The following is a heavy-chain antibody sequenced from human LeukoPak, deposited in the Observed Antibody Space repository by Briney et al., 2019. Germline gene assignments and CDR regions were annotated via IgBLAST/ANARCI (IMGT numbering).Heavy chain of an antibody. CDR3: AKDLGYCSGGSCQIGNY. CDR1: GFTFSSYG. D-gene: IGHD2-15*01. J-gene: IGHJ4*02. CDR2: IWYDGSNK. Sequence: GRSLRLSCAASGFTFSSYGMHWVRQAPGKGLEWVAVIWYDGSNKYYADSVKSRFTISRDNSKNTLYLQMNSLRAEDTAVYYCAKDLGYCSGGSCQIGNYWGQGTLVTVSS. V-gene: IGHV3-33*06.